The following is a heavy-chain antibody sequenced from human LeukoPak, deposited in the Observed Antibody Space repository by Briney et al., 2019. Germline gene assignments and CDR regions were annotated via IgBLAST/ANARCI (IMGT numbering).Heavy chain of an antibody. CDR2: IYYSGST. D-gene: IGHD4-4*01. V-gene: IGHV4-59*08. CDR3: ARLIRGSNYDVPGWFDP. J-gene: IGHJ5*02. CDR1: GGSISSYY. Sequence: SETPSLTCTVSGGSISSYYWSWIRQPPGKGMEWIGYIYYSGSTNYNPSLKSRVTISVDTSKNQFSLKLSSVTAADTAVYYCARLIRGSNYDVPGWFDPWGQGTLVTVSS.